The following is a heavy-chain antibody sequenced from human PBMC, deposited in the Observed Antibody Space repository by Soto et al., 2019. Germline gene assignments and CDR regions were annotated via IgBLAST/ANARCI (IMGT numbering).Heavy chain of an antibody. CDR1: GYTFTGYY. CDR3: VLGYCTNGVCSKGRNYYYYGMDV. D-gene: IGHD2-8*01. CDR2: INPNSGGT. Sequence: ASVKVSCKASGYTFTGYYMHWVRQAPGQGLEWMGWINPNSGGTNYAQKFQGWVTMTRDTSISTAYMELSRLRSDDTAVYYCVLGYCTNGVCSKGRNYYYYGMDVWGQGTTVTVSS. J-gene: IGHJ6*02. V-gene: IGHV1-2*04.